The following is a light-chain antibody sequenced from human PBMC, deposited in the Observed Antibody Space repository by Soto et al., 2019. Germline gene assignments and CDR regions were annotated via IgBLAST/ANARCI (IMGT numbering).Light chain of an antibody. J-gene: IGLJ2*01. CDR2: EIN. CDR1: SSDIGTYNF. CDR3: SSDTTTSTLI. V-gene: IGLV2-14*03. Sequence: QSVLTQPASVSGSPGQSITISCTGTSSDIGTYNFVSWYQQHPGKAPKLLIHEINNRPSGVSIRFSGSKSGNTVSLTISGLQAEDEADYYCSSDTTTSTLIFGGGTKVTVL.